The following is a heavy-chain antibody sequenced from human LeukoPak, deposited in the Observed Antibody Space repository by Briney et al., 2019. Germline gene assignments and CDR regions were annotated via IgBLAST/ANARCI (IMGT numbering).Heavy chain of an antibody. D-gene: IGHD6-19*01. V-gene: IGHV3-21*01. CDR1: GFTFSSYS. Sequence: PGGSLRLSCAASGFTFSSYSMNWLRQAPGKGLEWVSYISSSSSYIYYADSVKGRFTISRDNAKNSLYLQMNSLRAEDTAVYYCARDAAGESSGWYADWYFDLWGRGTLVTVSS. CDR2: ISSSSSYI. J-gene: IGHJ2*01. CDR3: ARDAAGESSGWYADWYFDL.